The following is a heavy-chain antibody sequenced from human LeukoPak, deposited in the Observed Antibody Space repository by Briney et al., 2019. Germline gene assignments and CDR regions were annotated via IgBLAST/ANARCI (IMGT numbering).Heavy chain of an antibody. J-gene: IGHJ3*02. V-gene: IGHV4-34*01. CDR2: INHSGST. Sequence: PSETLSLTCAVYGGSFSGYYWSWIRQPPGKGLEWIGEINHSGSTNYNPSLKSRVTISVDTSKNQFSLKLSSVTAADTAVYYCPTGGDILTGYYSDAFDIWGQGTMVTVSS. CDR1: GGSFSGYY. CDR3: PTGGDILTGYYSDAFDI. D-gene: IGHD3-9*01.